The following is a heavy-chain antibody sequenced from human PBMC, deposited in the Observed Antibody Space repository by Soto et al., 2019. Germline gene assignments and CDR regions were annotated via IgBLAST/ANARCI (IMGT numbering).Heavy chain of an antibody. D-gene: IGHD3-10*01. Sequence: SETLSLTCTVSGGSISSCGYYWSWIRQHPGKGLEWIGYIYYSGSTYYNPSLKSRVTISVDTSKNQFSLKLSSVTAADTAVYYCARDRYYGSGYYYYMDVWGKGTTVTVSS. CDR1: GGSISSCGYY. J-gene: IGHJ6*03. CDR3: ARDRYYGSGYYYYMDV. V-gene: IGHV4-31*03. CDR2: IYYSGST.